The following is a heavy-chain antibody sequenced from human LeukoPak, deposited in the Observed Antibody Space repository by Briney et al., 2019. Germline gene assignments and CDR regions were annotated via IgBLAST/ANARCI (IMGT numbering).Heavy chain of an antibody. CDR3: ARQDIVVVVAATVRYSYGKYNWFDP. CDR2: INHSGST. J-gene: IGHJ5*02. D-gene: IGHD2-15*01. V-gene: IGHV4-34*01. CDR1: GGSFSGDY. Sequence: PSETLSLTCAVYGGSFSGDYWSWIRQPPGKGLEWIGEINHSGSTNYNPSLKSRVTLSVDASKNLFSLKLSSVTAADTAVYYCARQDIVVVVAATVRYSYGKYNWFDPWGQGTLVTVSS.